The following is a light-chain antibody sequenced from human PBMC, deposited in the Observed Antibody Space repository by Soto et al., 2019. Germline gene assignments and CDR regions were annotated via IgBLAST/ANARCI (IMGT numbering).Light chain of an antibody. CDR1: QSLTNSF. J-gene: IGKJ5*01. CDR2: DTS. V-gene: IGKV3D-20*02. Sequence: EFVLTQSPGTLSLSPGERATLSCRASQSLTNSFIAWYQQRPGQAPRLLIYDTSSRASGIPDRFSGSGSGTDFTLTISRLETEDFAVYYCQQRSNWLITFGQGTRLENK. CDR3: QQRSNWLIT.